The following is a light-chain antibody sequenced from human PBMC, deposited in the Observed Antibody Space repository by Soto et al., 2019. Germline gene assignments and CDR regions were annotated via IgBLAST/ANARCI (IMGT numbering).Light chain of an antibody. CDR3: QQYYSTPLET. CDR2: CAS. Sequence: DIVMTQSPDSLAVSLGERATINCRSSQSVLYSTNNKNYVAWYQQKTGQTPKRLIYCASTRESSFPDRFIGSGSGTDFTLTISSLQAEDVSVYYCQQYYSTPLETFSQGKRLEIK. J-gene: IGKJ5*01. V-gene: IGKV4-1*01. CDR1: QSVLYSTNNKNY.